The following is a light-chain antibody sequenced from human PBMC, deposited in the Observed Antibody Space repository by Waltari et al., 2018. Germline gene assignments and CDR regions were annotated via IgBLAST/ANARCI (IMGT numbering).Light chain of an antibody. CDR1: SSDVGGYNY. CDR3: SSYTSSSTLV. Sequence: QSALTQPASVSGSPGQSITISCTGTSSDVGGYNYVSWYQQYPGKAPKLMIYDVNKRPSGVSNRFSGSKSGNTASLTISGLQAEDEADYYCSSYTSSSTLVFVGGTKLTVL. CDR2: DVN. V-gene: IGLV2-14*03. J-gene: IGLJ3*02.